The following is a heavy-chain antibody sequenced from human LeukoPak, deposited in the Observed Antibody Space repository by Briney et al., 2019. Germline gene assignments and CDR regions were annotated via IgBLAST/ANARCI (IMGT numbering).Heavy chain of an antibody. CDR2: ISVSGNT. CDR3: AKAPVTTCSGAYCYPFDY. CDR1: GFTLSSYA. J-gene: IGHJ4*02. D-gene: IGHD2-15*01. V-gene: IGHV3-23*01. Sequence: QPGGSLRLSCAASGFTLSSYAMSWVRQGPGKGLEWVSAISVSGNTYHADSVKGRFTISRDSSKSTLYLQMNSLRAGDAAVYYCAKAPVTTCSGAYCYPFDYWSQGTLVTVSS.